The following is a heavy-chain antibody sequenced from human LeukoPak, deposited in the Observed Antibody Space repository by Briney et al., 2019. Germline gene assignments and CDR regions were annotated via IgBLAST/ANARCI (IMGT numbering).Heavy chain of an antibody. CDR1: GFTFSSYE. CDR3: ARESAGYCTNGVCYLFDY. J-gene: IGHJ4*02. V-gene: IGHV3-48*03. Sequence: PGGSLRLSCAASGFTFSSYEMNWVRQAPGKGLEWVLYISSSGSTIYYADSVKGRFTISRDNAKNSLYLQMNSLRAEDTAVYYCARESAGYCTNGVCYLFDYWGQGTLVTVSS. CDR2: ISSSGSTI. D-gene: IGHD2-8*01.